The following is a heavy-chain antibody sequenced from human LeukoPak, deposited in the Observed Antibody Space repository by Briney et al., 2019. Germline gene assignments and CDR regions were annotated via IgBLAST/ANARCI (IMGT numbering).Heavy chain of an antibody. CDR1: GFTFSNAW. D-gene: IGHD2-8*01. CDR3: STSTSIVLMVYASFDY. CDR2: VKSKTDGGTI. V-gene: IGHV3-15*01. Sequence: PGRSLRLSCVASGFTFSNAWMTWVRQAPGKGLEWVGRVKSKTDGGTIDYAAPVKGRFTISRDDSKNTLYLQMNSLKTEDTAVYYCSTSTSIVLMVYASFDYWGQGTLVTVSS. J-gene: IGHJ4*02.